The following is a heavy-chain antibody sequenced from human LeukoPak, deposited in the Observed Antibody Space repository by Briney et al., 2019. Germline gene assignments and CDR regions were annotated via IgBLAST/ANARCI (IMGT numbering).Heavy chain of an antibody. CDR3: ARGRGYCSSTSCYEVDY. Sequence: SETLSLTCTVSGDSISNYYWSWIRQPPGKGLEWIGYKYYSGSTNYNPSLKSRVTISVDTSKNQFSLKLSSVIAADTAVYYCARGRGYCSSTSCYEVDYWGQGTLVTVSS. J-gene: IGHJ4*02. D-gene: IGHD2-2*01. CDR1: GDSISNYY. V-gene: IGHV4-59*08. CDR2: KYYSGST.